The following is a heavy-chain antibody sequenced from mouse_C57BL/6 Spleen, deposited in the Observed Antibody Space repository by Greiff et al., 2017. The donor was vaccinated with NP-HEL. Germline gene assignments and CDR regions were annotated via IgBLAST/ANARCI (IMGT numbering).Heavy chain of an antibody. V-gene: IGHV1-82*01. CDR1: GYAFSSSW. D-gene: IGHD4-1*01. CDR2: IYPGDGDT. CDR3: ARNPNWDLFDY. J-gene: IGHJ2*01. Sequence: QVQLQQSGPELVKPGASVKISCKASGYAFSSSWMNWVKQRPGQGLEWIGRIYPGDGDTNYNGKFKGKATLTADKSSSTAYMQLSSLTSVDSAVYFCARNPNWDLFDYWGQGTTLTVSS.